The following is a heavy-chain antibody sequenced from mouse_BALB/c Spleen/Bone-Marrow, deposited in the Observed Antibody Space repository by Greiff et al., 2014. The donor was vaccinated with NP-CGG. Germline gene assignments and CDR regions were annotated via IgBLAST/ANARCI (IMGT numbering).Heavy chain of an antibody. J-gene: IGHJ4*01. CDR2: ISSGSSTI. Sequence: VQLKESGGGLVQPGGSRKLSCAASRFTFSSFGMHWVRQAPEKGLEWVAYISSGSSTIYYADTVKGRFTISRDNPKNTLFLQMTSLRSEDTAMYYCARGRPIYYGNLYAMDYWGQGTSVTVSS. V-gene: IGHV5-17*02. CDR3: ARGRPIYYGNLYAMDY. CDR1: RFTFSSFG. D-gene: IGHD2-1*01.